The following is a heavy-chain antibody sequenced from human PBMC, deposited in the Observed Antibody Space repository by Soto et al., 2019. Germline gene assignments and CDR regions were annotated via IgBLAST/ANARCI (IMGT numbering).Heavy chain of an antibody. D-gene: IGHD3-22*01. J-gene: IGHJ4*02. Sequence: QPGGSLRLSCAASGFTFSSYAMSWVRQAPGKGLEWVSAISGSGGSTYYADSVKGRFTISRDXXXXXXXXXXXXXXXXXXXXYYCAKGYYYDSSGSWSLFYWGQGTLVTVSS. CDR3: AKGYYYDSSGSWSLFY. V-gene: IGHV3-23*01. CDR1: GFTFSSYA. CDR2: ISGSGGST.